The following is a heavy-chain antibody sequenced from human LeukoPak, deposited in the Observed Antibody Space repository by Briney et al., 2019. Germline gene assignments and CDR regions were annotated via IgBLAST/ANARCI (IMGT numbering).Heavy chain of an antibody. V-gene: IGHV4-38-2*01. D-gene: IGHD4-11*01. CDR2: IYHSGST. J-gene: IGHJ5*02. CDR3: ARTGKQTTVLNWFDP. Sequence: PSETLSLTCAVSGYSISSGYYWGWSRQPPGKGREGIGSIYHSGSTYYNPSLKSRVTISVDTSKNQFSLKLSSVTAADTAVYYCARTGKQTTVLNWFDPWGQGTLVTVSS. CDR1: GYSISSGYY.